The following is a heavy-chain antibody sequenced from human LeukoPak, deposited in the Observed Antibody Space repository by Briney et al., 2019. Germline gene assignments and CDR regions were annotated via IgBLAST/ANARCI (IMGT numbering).Heavy chain of an antibody. V-gene: IGHV4-4*02. D-gene: IGHD5-18*01. CDR2: IYHSGST. CDR1: GGSISSSNW. J-gene: IGHJ3*02. CDR3: ARSGYRYGADALDI. Sequence: SETLSLTCAVSGGSISSSNWWSWVRQPPGKGLEWIGEIYHSGSTNYNPSLKSRVIISVDTSKKQFSLKLSSVTAADTAVYYCARSGYRYGADALDIWGQGTMVTVSS.